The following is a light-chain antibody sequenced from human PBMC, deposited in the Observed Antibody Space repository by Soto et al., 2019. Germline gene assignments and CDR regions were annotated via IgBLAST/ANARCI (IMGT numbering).Light chain of an antibody. CDR3: QQYGSSPWT. J-gene: IGKJ1*01. V-gene: IGKV3-20*01. Sequence: EIVLTQSPGTLSLCPGERATLSCRASQSVSSGYLAWYQHKPGQAPRLLIFGASIRATGIPDRFSGSGSGTDFTLTISRLEPEDFAVYYCQQYGSSPWTFGQGTKVEIK. CDR2: GAS. CDR1: QSVSSGY.